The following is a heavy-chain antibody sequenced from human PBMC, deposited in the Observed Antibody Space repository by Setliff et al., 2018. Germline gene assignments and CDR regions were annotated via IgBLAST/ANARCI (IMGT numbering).Heavy chain of an antibody. Sequence: GGSLRLSCTASGLSYTNDWVSWVRQAPGKGLEWLASINPHGREKYYADSVKGRFTISRDNAKNSLSLQMNNLRTEDTAVYYCFGAGTCSYWGQGTLVTVSS. V-gene: IGHV3-7*01. CDR2: INPHGREK. D-gene: IGHD3-10*01. CDR3: FGAGTCSY. CDR1: GLSYTNDW. J-gene: IGHJ4*02.